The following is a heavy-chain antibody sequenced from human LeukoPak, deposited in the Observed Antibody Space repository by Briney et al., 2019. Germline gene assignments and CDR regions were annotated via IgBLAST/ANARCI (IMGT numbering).Heavy chain of an antibody. J-gene: IGHJ6*03. D-gene: IGHD6-19*01. CDR2: INPSGGST. CDR3: ARDLSSGWSYYYYYYMDV. V-gene: IGHV1-46*01. CDR1: GYTFTSYY. Sequence: ASVKVSCKASGYTFTSYYMHWVRQAPGQGLEWMGIINPSGGSTSYAQKFQGRVTMTSDMSTSTVYMELSSLRSEDTAVYYCARDLSSGWSYYYYYYMDVWGKGTTVTVSS.